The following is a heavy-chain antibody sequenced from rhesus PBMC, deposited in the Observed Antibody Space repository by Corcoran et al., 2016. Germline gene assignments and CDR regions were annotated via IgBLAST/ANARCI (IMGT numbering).Heavy chain of an antibody. J-gene: IGHJ5-2*02. V-gene: IGHV5-20*02. CDR2: IDPGDSDT. Sequence: EVQLVQSGAEVKRPGESLKLTCKTAGYSYTSYWISRLSQMPGKGREWVGAIDPGDSDTRYSPSFQCQVTISADKSISTAYQQWSSLKASDTATYCCAMEPTTTQLYVWGRGVLVTVSS. CDR3: AMEPTTTQLYV. CDR1: GYSYTSYW. D-gene: IGHD1-44*01.